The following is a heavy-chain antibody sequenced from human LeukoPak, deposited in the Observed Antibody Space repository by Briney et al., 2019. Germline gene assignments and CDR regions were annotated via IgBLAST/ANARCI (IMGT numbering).Heavy chain of an antibody. D-gene: IGHD3-16*01. CDR2: IYPGDSDT. J-gene: IGHJ4*02. CDR3: AKHVSGGIDY. V-gene: IGHV5-51*01. Sequence: GESLQISCKGSGCSFTNTWIGWVRRMPGKGRGWMGIIYPGDSDTRYSPSFQGQVTFSADKSINTAYLQWSSLKASDTAMYYCAKHVSGGIDYWGQGTLVTVSS. CDR1: GCSFTNTW.